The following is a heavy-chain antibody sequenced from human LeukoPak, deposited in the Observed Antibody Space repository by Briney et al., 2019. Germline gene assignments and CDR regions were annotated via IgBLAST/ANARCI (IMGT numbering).Heavy chain of an antibody. CDR1: GFTFSSYW. CDR2: INSDGSST. V-gene: IGHV3-74*01. D-gene: IGHD6-6*01. Sequence: GGSLRLSCAASGFTFSSYWMHWVRQAPGKGLVWVSRINSDGSSTSYADSVKGRFPISRDNAKNTLYLQMNSLRAEDTAVYYCAPTYSSSSEFDYWGQGTLVTVSS. CDR3: APTYSSSSEFDY. J-gene: IGHJ4*02.